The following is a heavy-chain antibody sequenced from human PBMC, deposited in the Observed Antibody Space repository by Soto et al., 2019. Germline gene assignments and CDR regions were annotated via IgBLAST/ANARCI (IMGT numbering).Heavy chain of an antibody. J-gene: IGHJ3*02. CDR1: GYTFTSYA. Sequence: QVQLVQSGSELKKPGASVKVSCTASGYTFTSYAMNWVRQAPGQGLEWMGWINTNTGNPTYAQGFTGRFVFSLDTSVSTAYLQICSLKAEDTAVYYCARQYSGSYPYHDAFDIWGQGTMVTVSS. D-gene: IGHD1-26*01. CDR2: INTNTGNP. CDR3: ARQYSGSYPYHDAFDI. V-gene: IGHV7-4-1*01.